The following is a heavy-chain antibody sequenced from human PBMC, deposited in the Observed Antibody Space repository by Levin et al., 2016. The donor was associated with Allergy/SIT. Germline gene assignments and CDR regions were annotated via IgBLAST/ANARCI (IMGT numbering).Heavy chain of an antibody. CDR2: IYSSGNT. Sequence: SETLSLTCTVSGGPISNYNYYWVWIRQPPGKGLEWIGTIYSSGNTYYNPSLRSVVTISVDTSKSQFSLKVPSVTAADTAVYYCARLKFEGGYYYGTLDHWGQGTLVTVSS. CDR1: GGPISNYNYY. V-gene: IGHV4-39*01. J-gene: IGHJ4*02. D-gene: IGHD5-18*01. CDR3: ARLKFEGGYYYGTLDH.